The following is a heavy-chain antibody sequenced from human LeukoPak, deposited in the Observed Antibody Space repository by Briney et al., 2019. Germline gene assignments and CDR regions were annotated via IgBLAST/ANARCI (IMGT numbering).Heavy chain of an antibody. CDR2: IYYSGST. D-gene: IGHD2-15*01. CDR1: GGSISSGGYY. J-gene: IGHJ4*02. V-gene: IGHV4-31*03. CDR3: ARGVRDIVVVVAAYFDY. Sequence: SETLSLTCTVSGGSISSGGYYWRWIRQHPGKGLEWIGYIYYSGSTYYNPSLKSRVTISVDTSKNQFSLKLSSVTAADTAVYYCARGVRDIVVVVAAYFDYWGQGTLVTVSS.